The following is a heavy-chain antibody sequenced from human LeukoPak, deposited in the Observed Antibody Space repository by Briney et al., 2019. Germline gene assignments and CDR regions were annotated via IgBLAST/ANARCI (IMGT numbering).Heavy chain of an antibody. Sequence: GGSLRLSCAASGNYWMHWVRQAPGKGLEWVSAISGSGGSTYYADSVKGRFTISRDNSKNTLYLQMNSLRAEDTAVYHCAKVAGIYFDYWGQGTLVTVSS. CDR1: GNYW. CDR3: AKVAGIYFDY. CDR2: ISGSGGST. J-gene: IGHJ4*02. V-gene: IGHV3-23*01.